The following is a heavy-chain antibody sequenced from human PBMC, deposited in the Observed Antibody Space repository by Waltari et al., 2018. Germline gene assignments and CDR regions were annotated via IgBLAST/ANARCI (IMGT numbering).Heavy chain of an antibody. D-gene: IGHD6-13*01. V-gene: IGHV1-8*01. CDR2: MNPNSGNT. Sequence: QVQLVQSGAEVKKPGASVKVSCKASGYTFTSYDINWVRQATGQGLEWMGWMNPNSGNTGYAQKFQGRVTMTRNTSISTAYMELSSLRSEDTAVYYCARPLTRYSRWGDAFDIWGQGTMVTVSS. J-gene: IGHJ3*02. CDR1: GYTFTSYD. CDR3: ARPLTRYSRWGDAFDI.